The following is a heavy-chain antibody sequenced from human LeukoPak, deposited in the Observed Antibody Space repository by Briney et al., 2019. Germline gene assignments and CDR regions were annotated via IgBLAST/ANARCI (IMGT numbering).Heavy chain of an antibody. CDR2: IYTSGST. CDR3: ARGRPPNSGSGWYYYDY. V-gene: IGHV4-61*02. D-gene: IGHD6-19*01. CDR1: GGSISTGSYY. J-gene: IGHJ4*02. Sequence: SQTLSLTCTVSGGSISTGSYYWTWIRQPAGKGLEWIGRIYTSGSTNYNPSLKSRVIISVATSKNPFSLNLNSVTAADTAVYYCARGRPPNSGSGWYYYDYWGQGTLVTVSS.